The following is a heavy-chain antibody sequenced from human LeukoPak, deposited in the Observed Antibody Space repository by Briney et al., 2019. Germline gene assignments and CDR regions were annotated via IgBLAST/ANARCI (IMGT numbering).Heavy chain of an antibody. D-gene: IGHD2-2*01. V-gene: IGHV1-18*01. CDR3: PRAIPELGYCSSTSCKTPMPYYYYGMDV. CDR1: GYTFTSYG. CDR2: IGAYNGNT. Sequence: ASVKVSCKASGYTFTSYGLSWVRQAPGHGLEWMGWIGAYNGNTNYAQKLQGRVTMTTDPSTSTAYMERRSLRSDHTAVYYCPRAIPELGYCSSTSCKTPMPYYYYGMDVWGQGTTVTVSS. J-gene: IGHJ6*02.